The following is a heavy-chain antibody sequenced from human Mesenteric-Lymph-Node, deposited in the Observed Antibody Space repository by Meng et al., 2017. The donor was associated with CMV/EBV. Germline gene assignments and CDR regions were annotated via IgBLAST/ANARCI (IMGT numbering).Heavy chain of an antibody. D-gene: IGHD3/OR15-3a*01. J-gene: IGHJ4*02. CDR2: INPTGGSK. V-gene: IGHV1-46*01. CDR1: GYTFTTHY. CDR3: AAGPSWTGGYFDY. Sequence: CEASGYTFTTHYIHWVRQAPGQGLEWMGMINPTGGSKTYAQKFRGGVTMTSDTSTSTVFMEMSSLRSEDTAVYYCAAGPSWTGGYFDYWGQGTLVTVSS.